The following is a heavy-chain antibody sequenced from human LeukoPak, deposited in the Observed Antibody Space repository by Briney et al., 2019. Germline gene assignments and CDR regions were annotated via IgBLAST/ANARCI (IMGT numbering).Heavy chain of an antibody. CDR3: ARGGDNPVVFDY. CDR1: GGSISSYY. V-gene: IGHV4-59*01. CDR2: IYYSGST. D-gene: IGHD4-17*01. J-gene: IGHJ4*02. Sequence: PSETLSLTCTVSGGSISSYYWSWIRQPPGKGLEWIGYIYYSGSTNYNPSLKSRVTISVDTTNNQSSLKLSSVTAADNAAYYCARGGDNPVVFDYWGQGTLVTVSS.